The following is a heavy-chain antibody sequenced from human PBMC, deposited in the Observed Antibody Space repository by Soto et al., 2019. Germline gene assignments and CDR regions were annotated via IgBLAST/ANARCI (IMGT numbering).Heavy chain of an antibody. J-gene: IGHJ4*02. Sequence: QVQLVQSGAEVKRPGSSVKVSCKASGDTFSFYSINWVRQALGLGLEWMGRVNPILSLSNYAQRFQGRVTMTAHKSTSTAYMVISSLRSEDTAIYYCATSYGSGYPAFDYRGEGAQVIVSS. CDR2: VNPILSLS. V-gene: IGHV1-69*02. D-gene: IGHD3-10*01. CDR1: GDTFSFYS. CDR3: ATSYGSGYPAFDY.